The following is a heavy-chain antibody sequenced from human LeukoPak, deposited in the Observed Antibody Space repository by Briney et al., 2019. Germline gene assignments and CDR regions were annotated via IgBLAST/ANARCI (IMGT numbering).Heavy chain of an antibody. CDR3: AKGRSTGWYAGFDF. CDR1: GFTFSSYG. CDR2: ISYDGIYK. V-gene: IGHV3-30*18. D-gene: IGHD6-19*01. J-gene: IGHJ5*01. Sequence: RGSLPLSCAASGFTFSSYGMHWVRQAPGKGLEWVAYISYDGIYKNYTDSVKGRFTIARDNSKTTLYLQMISLRPEDSAVYFCAKGRSTGWYAGFDFWGQGTLVTVSS.